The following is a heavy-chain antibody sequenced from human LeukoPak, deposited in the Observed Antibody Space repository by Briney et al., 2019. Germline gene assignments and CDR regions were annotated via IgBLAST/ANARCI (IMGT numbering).Heavy chain of an antibody. Sequence: SETLSLTCTVSGGSISGSSYYWGWIRQPPGKGLEWIGSIYYSGSTYYNPSLKSRVTIPVDTSKNQFSLKLNSVTATDTAVYYCARGPYLLLRFLEWLPYYFDYWGQGTLVTVSS. D-gene: IGHD3-3*01. V-gene: IGHV4-39*02. J-gene: IGHJ4*02. CDR3: ARGPYLLLRFLEWLPYYFDY. CDR1: GGSISGSSYY. CDR2: IYYSGST.